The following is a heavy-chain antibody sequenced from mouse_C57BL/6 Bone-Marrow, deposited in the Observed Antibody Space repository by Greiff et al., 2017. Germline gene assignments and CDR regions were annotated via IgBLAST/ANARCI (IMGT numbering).Heavy chain of an antibody. Sequence: VQLQQSGPELVKPGASVKISCKASGYTFTDYYMNWVKQSHGKSLEWIGDINPNNGGTSYNQKFKGKATLTVDKSSSTAYMELRSLTSEDSAVYYCATYGYYWYFDVWGTGTTVTVSS. CDR2: INPNNGGT. J-gene: IGHJ1*03. V-gene: IGHV1-26*01. D-gene: IGHD2-2*01. CDR3: ATYGYYWYFDV. CDR1: GYTFTDYY.